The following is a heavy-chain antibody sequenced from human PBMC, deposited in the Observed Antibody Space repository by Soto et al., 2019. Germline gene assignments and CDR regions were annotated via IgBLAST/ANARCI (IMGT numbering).Heavy chain of an antibody. V-gene: IGHV3-30-3*01. D-gene: IGHD2-2*01. CDR1: GFTFSSYA. CDR3: ASLLAQPLTNWFDP. J-gene: IGHJ5*02. Sequence: QVQLVESGGGVVQPGRSLRLSCAASGFTFSSYAMHWVRQAPGKGLEWVAVISYDGSNKYYADSVKGRFTISRDNSKNTLYLPMNSLRAEDTAVYYCASLLAQPLTNWFDPWGQGTLVTVSS. CDR2: ISYDGSNK.